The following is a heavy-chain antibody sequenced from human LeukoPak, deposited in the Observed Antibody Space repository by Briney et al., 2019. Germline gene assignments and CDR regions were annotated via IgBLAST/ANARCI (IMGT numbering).Heavy chain of an antibody. Sequence: SVTVSCKASGGTFSSYAISWVRQAPGQGLEWMGGIIPIFGTANYAQKFQGRVTITADESTSTAYMELSSLRSEDTAVYYCARAPRLLWFGESINWFDPWGQGTLVTVSS. V-gene: IGHV1-69*13. D-gene: IGHD3-10*01. CDR3: ARAPRLLWFGESINWFDP. CDR2: IIPIFGTA. CDR1: GGTFSSYA. J-gene: IGHJ5*02.